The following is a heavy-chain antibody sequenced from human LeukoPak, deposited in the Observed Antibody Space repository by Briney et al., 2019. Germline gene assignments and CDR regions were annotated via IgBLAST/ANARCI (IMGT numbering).Heavy chain of an antibody. D-gene: IGHD4-23*01. V-gene: IGHV1-18*01. CDR1: GYTFIRYG. J-gene: IGHJ4*02. CDR2: ISAYNGNT. Sequence: GASVKVSCKAAGYTFIRYGISWVRQAPGQGLEWMGWISAYNGNTKNVQKFQGRVTMTTDTSTSIAYMELRSLRSGDTAVYYCARGGQLLTSDFDYWGQGTLVTVSS. CDR3: ARGGQLLTSDFDY.